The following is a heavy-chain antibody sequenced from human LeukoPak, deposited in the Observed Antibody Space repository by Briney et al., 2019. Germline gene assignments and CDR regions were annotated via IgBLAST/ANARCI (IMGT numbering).Heavy chain of an antibody. D-gene: IGHD2-8*01. Sequence: SGGSLRLSCSASGFTFSAYFMRWVRQAPGKGLEYVSSISSNEYDTYYADSVKGRFTISRDNSKNTLFLQMSSLRAEDTAVYYCVKDLNGTWSFDYWGQGTLVTVSS. CDR2: ISSNEYDT. CDR1: GFTFSAYF. V-gene: IGHV3-64D*06. CDR3: VKDLNGTWSFDY. J-gene: IGHJ4*02.